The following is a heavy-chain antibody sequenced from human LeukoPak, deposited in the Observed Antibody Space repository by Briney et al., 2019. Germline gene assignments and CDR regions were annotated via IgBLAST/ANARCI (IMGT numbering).Heavy chain of an antibody. CDR2: IIPNSGDT. CDR3: ARDQEGFDY. V-gene: IGHV1-2*06. Sequence: ASVKVSCKASGYTFTGYFVHWVRQAPGQGPEWMGRIIPNSGDTNYAQKFRGRVTMTRDTSINTVYMELNSLESDDTAVYYCARDQEGFDYWGQGTVVTVSS. J-gene: IGHJ4*02. CDR1: GYTFTGYF.